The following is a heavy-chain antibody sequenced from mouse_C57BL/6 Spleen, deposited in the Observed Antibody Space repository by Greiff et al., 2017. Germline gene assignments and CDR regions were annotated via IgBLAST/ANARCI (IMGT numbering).Heavy chain of an antibody. CDR3: ARGGGNWYFDV. Sequence: EVQRVESEGGLVQPGSSMKLSCTASGFTFSDYYMAWVSQVPEKGLEWVANINYDGSSTYYLDSLKSRFIISRDNAKNILYLQMSSLKSEDTATYYCARGGGNWYFDVWGTGTTVTVSS. CDR1: GFTFSDYY. CDR2: INYDGSST. J-gene: IGHJ1*03. V-gene: IGHV5-16*01.